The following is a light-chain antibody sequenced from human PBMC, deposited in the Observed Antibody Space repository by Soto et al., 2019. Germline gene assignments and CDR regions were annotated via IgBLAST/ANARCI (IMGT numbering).Light chain of an antibody. CDR3: HQYNNRPYT. V-gene: IGKV3-15*01. CDR1: QHVSSN. J-gene: IGKJ2*01. CDR2: RAS. Sequence: EIVMTQSPATLSVSPGGSATLSCRASQHVSSNCASYPQKTCHAPTRLIYRASTRAKGIPARFSGSGAGTEFTLTISSLQSEDFALYYCHQYNNRPYTFGQGTKLEIK.